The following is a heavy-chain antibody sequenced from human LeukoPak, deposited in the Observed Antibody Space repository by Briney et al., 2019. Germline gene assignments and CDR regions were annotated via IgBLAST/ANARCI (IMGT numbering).Heavy chain of an antibody. CDR2: ISSSSSYI. V-gene: IGHV3-21*01. CDR3: ARWYCSGGSCYSGANYYFDY. J-gene: IGHJ4*02. CDR1: GFTFSSYS. Sequence: GGSLRLSCAASGFTFSSYSMNWVRQAPGKGLEWVSSISSSSSYIYYADSVKGRFTISRDNAKNSLYLQMNSLRAEDTAGYYCARWYCSGGSCYSGANYYFDYWGQGTLVTVSS. D-gene: IGHD2-15*01.